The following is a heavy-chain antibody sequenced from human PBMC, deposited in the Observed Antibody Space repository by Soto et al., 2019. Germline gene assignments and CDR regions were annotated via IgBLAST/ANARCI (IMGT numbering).Heavy chain of an antibody. D-gene: IGHD1-26*01. CDR3: ARRYIVGVTGAY. V-gene: IGHV3-53*02. CDR2: IYSGGTT. J-gene: IGHJ4*02. CDR1: GFSVSSNY. Sequence: EVQLVETGGGMIQPGGSLRLSCAVSGFSVSSNYMSWVRQAPGKGLEWVSLIYSGGTTSYADSVKGRFIISRDSSKNTLFLQMNSLRVEDTAVYYCARRYIVGVTGAYWGQGTLVTVSS.